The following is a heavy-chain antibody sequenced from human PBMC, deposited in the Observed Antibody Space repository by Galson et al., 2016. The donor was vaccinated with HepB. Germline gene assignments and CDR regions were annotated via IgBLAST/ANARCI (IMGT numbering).Heavy chain of an antibody. Sequence: SLRLSCAVSGLMYTHYAMNWVRQAPGKGLEWVSIIDDSGDHIYYAESVKGRFTISRDKATNTLYLQMNSLRDDDTAVYFCARAGVAYETSGYFYGQLDYWGQGTLVIVSS. CDR1: GLMYTHYA. CDR3: ARAGVAYETSGYFYGQLDY. J-gene: IGHJ4*02. D-gene: IGHD3-22*01. CDR2: IDDSGDHI. V-gene: IGHV3-23*01.